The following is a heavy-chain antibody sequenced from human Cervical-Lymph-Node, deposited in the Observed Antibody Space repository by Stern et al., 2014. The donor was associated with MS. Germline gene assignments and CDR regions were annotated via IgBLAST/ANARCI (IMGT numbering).Heavy chain of an antibody. Sequence: VQLVESGGGVVQPGRSLRISCAASGFTYSTYGMHWVRQAPGKGLEWVAVIWYDGTNKYYADSVKGRFTISGDNSKNTLFLQMNSLRAEDTAVYYCARDETFGSGWSSFAFWGQGTLVTVSS. CDR3: ARDETFGSGWSSFAF. CDR2: IWYDGTNK. CDR1: GFTYSTYG. J-gene: IGHJ4*02. D-gene: IGHD6-19*01. V-gene: IGHV3-33*01.